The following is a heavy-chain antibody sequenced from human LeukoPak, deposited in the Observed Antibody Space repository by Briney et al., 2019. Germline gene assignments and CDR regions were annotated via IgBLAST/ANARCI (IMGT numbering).Heavy chain of an antibody. V-gene: IGHV3-48*03. Sequence: PGGSLRLSCAASGFTFSSYEMNWVRQAPGKGLEWVSYISSSGSTIYYADSVKGRFTISRDNSKNTLYLQMNSLRAEDTAVYYCAKGVGSAPLFDYWGQGTLVTVSS. CDR2: ISSSGSTI. CDR1: GFTFSSYE. CDR3: AKGVGSAPLFDY. D-gene: IGHD6-19*01. J-gene: IGHJ4*02.